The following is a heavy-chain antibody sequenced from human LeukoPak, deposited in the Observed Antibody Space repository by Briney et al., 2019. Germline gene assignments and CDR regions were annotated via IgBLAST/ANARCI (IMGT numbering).Heavy chain of an antibody. CDR3: ARVDGPIDY. CDR2: MNPTSGYT. D-gene: IGHD2-15*01. CDR1: GYRFTSYD. Sequence: ASVKVSCKASGYRFTSYDTNWVRQATGQGLEWMGWMNPTSGYTGYAQKFQGRVTMTRDTSISTAYMELSGLRFEDTAVYYCARVDGPIDYWGQGTLVTVSS. V-gene: IGHV1-8*01. J-gene: IGHJ4*02.